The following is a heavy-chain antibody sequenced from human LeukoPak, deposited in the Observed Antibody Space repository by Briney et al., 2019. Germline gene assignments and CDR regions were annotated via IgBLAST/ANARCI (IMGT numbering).Heavy chain of an antibody. CDR1: ELTLSSDY. D-gene: IGHD2-15*01. J-gene: IGHJ4*02. Sequence: GGSLRLSCAASELTLSSDYMSWVRQAPGRGLEWVSFIYSGGSTYYADSVRGRFIISKDNSKNTLYLQMNSLRAEDTAVYYCARRAGSYSHSYDYWGQGTLVTVSS. CDR2: IYSGGST. V-gene: IGHV3-53*01. CDR3: ARRAGSYSHSYDY.